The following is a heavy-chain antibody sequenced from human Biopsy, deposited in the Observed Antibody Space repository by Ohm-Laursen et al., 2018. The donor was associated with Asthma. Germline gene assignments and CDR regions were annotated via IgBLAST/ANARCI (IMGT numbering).Heavy chain of an antibody. CDR2: ISVYNGNT. CDR1: GHTFNSAG. D-gene: IGHD3-10*01. CDR3: ARAVDYSHYYGIDV. J-gene: IGHJ6*02. V-gene: IGHV1-18*01. Sequence: ASVKVSCKSSGHTFNSAGITWVRQAPGQGLEWMGWISVYNGNTKVAQKLQDRVTMITDTSTSTAYMELRSLRSDDTAVYFCARAVDYSHYYGIDVWGQGTTVTVS.